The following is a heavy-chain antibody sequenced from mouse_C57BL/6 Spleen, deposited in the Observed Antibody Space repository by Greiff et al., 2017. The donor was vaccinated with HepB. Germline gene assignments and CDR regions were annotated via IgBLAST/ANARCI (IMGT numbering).Heavy chain of an antibody. D-gene: IGHD2-3*01. CDR1: GYTFTSYD. Sequence: VQLVESGPELVKPGASVKLSCKASGYTFTSYDINWVKQRPGQGLEWIGWIYPRDGSTKYNEKFKGKATLTVDTSSSTAYMELHSLTSEDSAVYFCARNDGYHTWYFDVWGTGTTVTVSS. CDR2: IYPRDGST. V-gene: IGHV1-85*01. CDR3: ARNDGYHTWYFDV. J-gene: IGHJ1*03.